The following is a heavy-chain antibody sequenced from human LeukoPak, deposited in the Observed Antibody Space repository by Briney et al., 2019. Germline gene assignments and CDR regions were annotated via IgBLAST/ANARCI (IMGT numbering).Heavy chain of an antibody. Sequence: SQTLSLTCTVSGGSISSGGYYWSWIRQHPGKGLEWIGYIYYSGSTYNNPSLKSRVTISVDTSKNQFSLKLSSVTAADTAVYYCGLFPDYFDGMDVWGQGTTVTVSS. CDR3: GLFPDYFDGMDV. CDR1: GGSISSGGYY. J-gene: IGHJ6*02. D-gene: IGHD2-21*02. V-gene: IGHV4-31*03. CDR2: IYYSGST.